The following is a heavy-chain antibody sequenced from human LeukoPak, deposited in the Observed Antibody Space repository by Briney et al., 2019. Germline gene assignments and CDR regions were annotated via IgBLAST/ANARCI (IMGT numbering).Heavy chain of an antibody. CDR2: FDPEDGET. Sequence: ASVKVSCKVSGYTLTKLSMHWVRQAPGKGLEWMGGFDPEDGETIYAQKFQGRVTMTEDTSTDTAYMELSSLRSEDTAVYYCATSRRGPYYYDSSGYREIWSYWGQGTLVTVSS. CDR3: ATSRRGPYYYDSSGYREIWSY. D-gene: IGHD3-22*01. J-gene: IGHJ4*02. V-gene: IGHV1-24*01. CDR1: GYTLTKLS.